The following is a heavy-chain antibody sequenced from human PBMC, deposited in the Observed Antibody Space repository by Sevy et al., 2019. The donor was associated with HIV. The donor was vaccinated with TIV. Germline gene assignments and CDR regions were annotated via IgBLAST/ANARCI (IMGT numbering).Heavy chain of an antibody. D-gene: IGHD5-18*01. V-gene: IGHV3-48*02. J-gene: IGHJ4*02. CDR1: GLTFSSDS. Sequence: GGSLRLTCVVSGLTFSSDSMNWVRQAPGKGLEWLAYISSSSSAIYYADSVEGRFTISRDNDKKSVFLQMNNLRDEDSATYYCARDVDTAFVRSFDSWVQGTLVTVSS. CDR3: ARDVDTAFVRSFDS. CDR2: ISSSSSAI.